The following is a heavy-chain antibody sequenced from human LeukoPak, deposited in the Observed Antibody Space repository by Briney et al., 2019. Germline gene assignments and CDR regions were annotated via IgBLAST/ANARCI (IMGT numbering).Heavy chain of an antibody. CDR1: GDSISNGGSISNGGHY. D-gene: IGHD5-12*01. CDR3: ARDTRIEWLRFLDY. Sequence: SETLSLTCTVSGDSISNGGSISNGGHYWSWIRQFPGKGLEWIGYIYHSGNTYYNPSLESRVTISVDTSENRFSLKLNSVTAADTAIYYCARDTRIEWLRFLDYWGQGVLVTVSS. V-gene: IGHV4-31*03. CDR2: IYHSGNT. J-gene: IGHJ4*02.